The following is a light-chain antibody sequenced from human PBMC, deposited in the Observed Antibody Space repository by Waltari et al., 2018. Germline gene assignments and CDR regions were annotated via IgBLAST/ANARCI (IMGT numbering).Light chain of an antibody. CDR2: STN. CDR1: TGAVTSNDH. V-gene: IGLV7-43*01. J-gene: IGLJ2*01. Sequence: QTVVTQEPSLTVSPGGTVTLTCASSTGAVTSNDHPNWFQQKPGQAPTALIYSTNNKQSWTPARFTGSLLGGKAALTLSGVQPEDEADYYCLLYHGGAQVFGGGTKLTVL. CDR3: LLYHGGAQV.